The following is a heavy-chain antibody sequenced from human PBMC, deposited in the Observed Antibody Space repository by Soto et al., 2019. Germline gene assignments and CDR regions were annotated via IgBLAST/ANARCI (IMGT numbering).Heavy chain of an antibody. D-gene: IGHD3-16*01. J-gene: IGHJ6*02. CDR3: ARGGLALMDV. CDR1: GYTFTSYA. V-gene: IGHV1-3*01. CDR2: INAGNGNT. Sequence: QVQLVQSGADVKKPGASVKVSCKASGYTFTSYAMHWVRQAPGQRLEWMGWINAGNGNTKYSQKLQGRVTITRDTSASTAYMELSSLRSGDTAVYYCARGGLALMDVWGQGTTVTVSS.